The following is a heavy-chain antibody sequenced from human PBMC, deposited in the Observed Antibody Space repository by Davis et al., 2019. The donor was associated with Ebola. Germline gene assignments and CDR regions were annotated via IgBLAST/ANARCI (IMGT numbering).Heavy chain of an antibody. CDR3: ARDSRGGGVTSKQLQY. CDR1: GFTFSTYP. Sequence: GESLKISCAASGFTFSTYPMYWVRQAPGKGLEWVAVVSYDGPNRYYGSSVKGRFTISRDNAKNTLYLEMNSLRPEDTAVYYCARDSRGGGVTSKQLQYWGQGTLVTVSS. V-gene: IGHV3-30-3*01. J-gene: IGHJ1*01. CDR2: VSYDGPNR. D-gene: IGHD2-8*02.